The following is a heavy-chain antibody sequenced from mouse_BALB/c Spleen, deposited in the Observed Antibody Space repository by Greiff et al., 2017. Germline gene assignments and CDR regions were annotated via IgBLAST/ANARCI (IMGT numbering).Heavy chain of an antibody. D-gene: IGHD1-2*01. V-gene: IGHV7-3*02. CDR2: IRNKANGYTT. J-gene: IGHJ4*01. Sequence: EVKVVESGGGLVQPGGSLRLSCATSGFTFTDYYMSWVRLPPGKALEWLGFIRNKANGYTTEYSASVKGRFTISRDNSQSILYLQMNTLRAEDSATYYCAREGHYYGLYYYAMDYWGQGTSVTVSS. CDR3: AREGHYYGLYYYAMDY. CDR1: GFTFTDYY.